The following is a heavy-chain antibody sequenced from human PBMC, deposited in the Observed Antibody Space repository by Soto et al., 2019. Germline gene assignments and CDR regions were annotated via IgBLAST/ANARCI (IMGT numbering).Heavy chain of an antibody. CDR2: ISYDGRNK. D-gene: IGHD2-8*02. V-gene: IGHV3-30*04. CDR3: ARDTPMLLVRYYFDY. Sequence: PGGSLRRSCAASGFTFSSYAMSWVRQAPGKVLGLVAVISYDGRNKYYAYSVKGRFTIYRDNSKNTLYLQMNSLRAEDTAVYDCARDTPMLLVRYYFDYWGHRTLVNVSS. J-gene: IGHJ4*01. CDR1: GFTFSSYA.